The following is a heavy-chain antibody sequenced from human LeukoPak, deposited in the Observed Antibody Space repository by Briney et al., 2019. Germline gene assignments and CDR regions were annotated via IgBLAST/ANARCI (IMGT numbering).Heavy chain of an antibody. CDR2: IYYSGST. D-gene: IGHD2-2*01. CDR3: ARSPDCSSTSCSNWFDP. V-gene: IGHV4-31*03. Sequence: SQTLSLTCTVSGGSISSGGYYWSWIRQHPGKGLEWIGYIYYSGSTYYNPSLKSRVTISVDTSKNHFSLKLSPVTAADTAVYYCARSPDCSSTSCSNWFDPWGQGTLVTVSS. J-gene: IGHJ5*02. CDR1: GGSISSGGYY.